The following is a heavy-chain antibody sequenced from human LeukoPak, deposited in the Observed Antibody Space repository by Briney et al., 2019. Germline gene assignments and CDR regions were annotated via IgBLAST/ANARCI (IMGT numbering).Heavy chain of an antibody. CDR3: ARRKYSSGYYSEDWFDP. CDR1: GGSISSSSYY. Sequence: SETLSLTCTVSGGSISSSSYYWGWIRHPPGKGLEWIGSIYYSGSTYYNPSLKSRVTISVDTSKNQFSLKLSSVTAADTAVYYCARRKYSSGYYSEDWFDPWGHGTLVTVSS. J-gene: IGHJ5*02. V-gene: IGHV4-39*01. CDR2: IYYSGST. D-gene: IGHD3-22*01.